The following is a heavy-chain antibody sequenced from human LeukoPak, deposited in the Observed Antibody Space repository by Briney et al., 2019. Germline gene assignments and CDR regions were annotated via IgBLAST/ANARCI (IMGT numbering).Heavy chain of an antibody. CDR1: GFTFSSYW. J-gene: IGHJ5*02. Sequence: PGGSLRLSCAASGFTFSSYWMSWVRQAPGKGLEWVANIKQDGSEKYYVDSVKGRLTISRDNAKNSLYLQMNSLRAEDTAVYYCARDWWYGSGSYQISWGQGTLVTVSS. CDR3: ARDWWYGSGSYQIS. D-gene: IGHD3-10*01. CDR2: IKQDGSEK. V-gene: IGHV3-7*03.